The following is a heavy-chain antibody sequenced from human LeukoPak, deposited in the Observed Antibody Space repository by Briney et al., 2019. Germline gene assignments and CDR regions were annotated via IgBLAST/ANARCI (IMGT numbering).Heavy chain of an antibody. J-gene: IGHJ3*02. Sequence: GESLKISCKGSGYSFTSYWIGWVRQMPGKGLEWMGIIYPGDSDTRYRPSFQGQVTISADKSISTAYLQRSSLKASDTGMYYCARHQRVYPSAAPGAFDIWGQGTMVTVSS. CDR2: IYPGDSDT. D-gene: IGHD2-2*01. V-gene: IGHV5-51*01. CDR1: GYSFTSYW. CDR3: ARHQRVYPSAAPGAFDI.